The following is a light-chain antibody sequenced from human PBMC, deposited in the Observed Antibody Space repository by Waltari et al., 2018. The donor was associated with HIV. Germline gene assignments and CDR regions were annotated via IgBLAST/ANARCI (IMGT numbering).Light chain of an antibody. CDR3: CSYAGSLWV. J-gene: IGLJ3*02. Sequence: SALAPPASVSGSPRQSLTISCTGTNSDVGSYDLVSWYQQHPGKAPKLMIYEVSKRPSGVSNRFSGSKSGNTASLTISGLQAEDEADYYCCSYAGSLWVFGGGTKLTVL. CDR1: NSDVGSYDL. V-gene: IGLV2-23*02. CDR2: EVS.